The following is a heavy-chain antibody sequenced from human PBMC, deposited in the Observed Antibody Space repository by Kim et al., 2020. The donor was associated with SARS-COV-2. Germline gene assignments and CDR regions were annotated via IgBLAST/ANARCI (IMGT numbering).Heavy chain of an antibody. CDR1: GFTFSSYE. CDR3: ASRVLWFGELRTKRDAFDI. J-gene: IGHJ3*02. V-gene: IGHV3-48*03. D-gene: IGHD3-10*01. CDR2: ISSSGSTI. Sequence: GGSLRLSCAASGFTFSSYEMNWVRQAPGKGLEWVSYISSSGSTIYYADSVKGRFTISRDNAKNSLYLQMNSLRAEDTAVYYCASRVLWFGELRTKRDAFDIWGQGTMVTVSS.